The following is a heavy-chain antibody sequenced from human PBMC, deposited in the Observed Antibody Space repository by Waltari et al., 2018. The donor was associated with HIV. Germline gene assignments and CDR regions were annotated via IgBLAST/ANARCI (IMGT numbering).Heavy chain of an antibody. CDR3: AHRGLSSGWYEAFYFDH. V-gene: IGHV2-5*02. CDR1: GFSLSTTGVG. CDR2: VYWDDDK. D-gene: IGHD6-19*01. J-gene: IGHJ4*02. Sequence: QITLKESGPTLVKPTQTLTLTCTFSGFSLSTTGVGVGWIRQPPGKALEWLALVYWDDDKRYSPSLKSRVTITKDTSKNQVVLTVTTMDPVDSGTYYCAHRGLSSGWYEAFYFDHWGQGTLVTVSS.